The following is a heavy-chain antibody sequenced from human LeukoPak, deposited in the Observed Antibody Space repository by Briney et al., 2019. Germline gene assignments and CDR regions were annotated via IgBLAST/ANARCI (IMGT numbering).Heavy chain of an antibody. CDR3: AMRIAAAGPSYYYYGMDV. CDR1: GGSFSGYY. J-gene: IGHJ6*02. D-gene: IGHD6-13*01. CDR2: INHSGST. Sequence: SETLSLTCAVYGGSFSGYYWSWIRQPPGKGLEWIGEINHSGSTNYNPSLKSRVTISVDTSKNQFSLKLSSVTAADTAVYYCAMRIAAAGPSYYYYGMDVWGQGTTVTVSS. V-gene: IGHV4-34*01.